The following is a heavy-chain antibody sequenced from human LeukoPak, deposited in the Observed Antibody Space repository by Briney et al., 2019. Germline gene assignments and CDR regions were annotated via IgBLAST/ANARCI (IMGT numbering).Heavy chain of an antibody. CDR1: GYTFTSYG. J-gene: IGHJ4*02. Sequence: ASVKVSCKASGYTFTSYGISWVRQAPGQGLEWMGWISAYNGNTNYAQKLQGRVTMTTDTSTSTAYMELRSLRSDDTAVYYCARDRCSGGSCYSFGLGAQKHYYFDYWGQGTLVTVSS. V-gene: IGHV1-18*01. CDR3: ARDRCSGGSCYSFGLGAQKHYYFDY. CDR2: ISAYNGNT. D-gene: IGHD2-15*01.